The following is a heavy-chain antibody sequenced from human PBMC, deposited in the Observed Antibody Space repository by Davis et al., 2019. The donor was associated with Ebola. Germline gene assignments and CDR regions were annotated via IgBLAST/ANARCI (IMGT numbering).Heavy chain of an antibody. V-gene: IGHV1-2*02. CDR2: INPNSGGT. Sequence: AASVKVSCKASGYTFTGYYMHWVRQAPGQGLEWMGWINPNSGGTNYAQKFQGRVTMTRDTSISTAYMELSRLRSDDTAVYYCARERGIVQTCGMDVRGQGTTVTVSS. CDR1: GYTFTGYY. D-gene: IGHD2-8*01. CDR3: ARERGIVQTCGMDV. J-gene: IGHJ6*02.